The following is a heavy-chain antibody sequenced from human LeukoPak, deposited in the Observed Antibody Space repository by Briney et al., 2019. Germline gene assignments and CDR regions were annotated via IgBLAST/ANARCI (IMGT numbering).Heavy chain of an antibody. Sequence: ASVKLSCKASGGTFSIYAISWVRKAPGQGLEWMGGLIPIFGTANYAQKFQGRVTITADESTSTAYMELSSLRSEDTAVYYCARARDYYGSGRPYGMDVWGKGTTVTVSS. J-gene: IGHJ6*04. D-gene: IGHD3-10*01. CDR1: GGTFSIYA. CDR3: ARARDYYGSGRPYGMDV. V-gene: IGHV1-69*01. CDR2: LIPIFGTA.